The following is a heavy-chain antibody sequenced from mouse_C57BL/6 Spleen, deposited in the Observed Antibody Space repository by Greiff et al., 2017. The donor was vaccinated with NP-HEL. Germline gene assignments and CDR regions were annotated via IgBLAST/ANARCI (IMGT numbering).Heavy chain of an antibody. D-gene: IGHD2-4*01. CDR2: IWGDGRT. J-gene: IGHJ1*03. Sequence: VKVVESGPGLVAPSQSLSITCTVSGFSLTSYGVSWVRQPPGKGLEWLGVIWGDGRTNYHSALISRLSISKDNSKSQGFLRLKSLQTDDNATYYCAKQGGLGWYFDVWGTWTTVTVSS. V-gene: IGHV2-3*01. CDR3: AKQGGLGWYFDV. CDR1: GFSLTSYG.